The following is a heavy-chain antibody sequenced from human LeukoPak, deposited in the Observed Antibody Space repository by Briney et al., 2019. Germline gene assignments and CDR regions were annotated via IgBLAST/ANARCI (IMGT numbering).Heavy chain of an antibody. D-gene: IGHD3-10*01. CDR3: AKDLYSSGSYSDY. V-gene: IGHV3-30*18. J-gene: IGHJ4*02. CDR2: ISYDGSNK. CDR1: GFTFSSYG. Sequence: PGGSLRLSCAASGFTFSSYGMHWVRQAPGKGLEWVAVISYDGSNKYYADSVKGRFTISRDNSKNTLYLQMNSLRAEDTAVYYCAKDLYSSGSYSDYWGQGTLVTVSS.